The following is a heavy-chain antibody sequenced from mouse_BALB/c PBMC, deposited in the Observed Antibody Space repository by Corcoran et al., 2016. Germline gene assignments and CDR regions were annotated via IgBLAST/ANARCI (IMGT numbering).Heavy chain of an antibody. CDR3: ARTSRDY. J-gene: IGHJ2*01. CDR2: VNTHSGVP. CDR1: GYNFLTAG. D-gene: IGHD3-3*01. Sequence: QIQLVQSGPALKKPGEAVRISCKASGYNFLTAGMQWVQKMPGKGLKGIGRVNTHSGVPKYAEDFKGRFAFSLETSASTAYLLISNLKNEDTATYFCARTSRDYWGQGTTLTVSA. V-gene: IGHV9-4*02.